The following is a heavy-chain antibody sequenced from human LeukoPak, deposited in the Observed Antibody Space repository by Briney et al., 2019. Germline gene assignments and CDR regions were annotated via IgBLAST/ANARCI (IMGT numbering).Heavy chain of an antibody. CDR3: ARSYFSVGAFDI. J-gene: IGHJ3*02. V-gene: IGHV4-38-2*01. CDR1: GYSIRTGYY. D-gene: IGHD2-8*01. CDR2: VYHSWST. Sequence: SEALSLTCDVSGYSIRTGYYWGWVRQPPGKDLEWVGSVYHSWSTYYNPSLQSRVNILVDTSKNQFSLNLTSVTAADPAVYYCARSYFSVGAFDIWGQGTMVAVSS.